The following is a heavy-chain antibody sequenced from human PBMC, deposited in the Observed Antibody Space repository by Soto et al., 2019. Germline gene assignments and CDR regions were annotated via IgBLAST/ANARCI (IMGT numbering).Heavy chain of an antibody. CDR1: GVTVSINE. CDR2: IYSGGST. CDR3: ARAPNCGSGNRVPYYFDY. Sequence: GSLRLCCAACGVTVSINEMSWVRQAPGKGLEWVSVIYSGGSTYYADSVKGRFTISRDNSKNTLYLQMNSLRAEDTAVYYCARAPNCGSGNRVPYYFDYWGQGTLVTVSS. D-gene: IGHD3-10*01. V-gene: IGHV3-53*01. J-gene: IGHJ4*02.